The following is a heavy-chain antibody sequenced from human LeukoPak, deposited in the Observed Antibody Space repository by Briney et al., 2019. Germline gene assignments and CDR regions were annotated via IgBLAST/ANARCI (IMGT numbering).Heavy chain of an antibody. Sequence: PSETLSLTCAVSGGSISSGGYSWSWIRQPPGKGLEWIGYIYHSGSTYYNPSLKSRVTISVDRSKNQFSLKLSSVTAADPAVYYCARAPVRYSYYGMGVWGQGTTVTVS. CDR2: IYHSGST. V-gene: IGHV4-30-2*01. CDR3: ARAPVRYSYYGMGV. D-gene: IGHD5-18*01. J-gene: IGHJ6*02. CDR1: GGSISSGGYS.